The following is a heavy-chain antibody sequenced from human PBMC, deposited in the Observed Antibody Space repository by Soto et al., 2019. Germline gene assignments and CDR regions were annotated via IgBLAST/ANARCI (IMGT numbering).Heavy chain of an antibody. CDR2: ISWNGGRT. J-gene: IGHJ6*02. Sequence: LRLSCAASGLTFDDPAMHWVRQAPGNGLEWVSGISWNGGRTAYADSVKGRLTKSRDNAKNSRYLQMNSLRVEDTALYYCAIDCVGDALEYFYGVDVWGHGTTVTVSS. CDR3: AIDCVGDALEYFYGVDV. V-gene: IGHV3-9*01. CDR1: GLTFDDPA. D-gene: IGHD2-21*01.